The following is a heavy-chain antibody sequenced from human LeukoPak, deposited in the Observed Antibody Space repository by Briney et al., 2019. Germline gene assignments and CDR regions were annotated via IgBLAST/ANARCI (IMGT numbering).Heavy chain of an antibody. CDR1: GGSISSGSYY. Sequence: KPSQPLSLTCTVSGGSISSGSYYWTWIRQPAGKGLEWIGRISATGSTNYNPSLKSRVTISIDTSKNQFSLKLSSVTVADTAVYYCAGEVRARDGYNYGGFDYCGQGTLVTVSS. CDR3: AGEVRARDGYNYGGFDY. CDR2: ISATGST. J-gene: IGHJ4*02. V-gene: IGHV4-61*02. D-gene: IGHD5-24*01.